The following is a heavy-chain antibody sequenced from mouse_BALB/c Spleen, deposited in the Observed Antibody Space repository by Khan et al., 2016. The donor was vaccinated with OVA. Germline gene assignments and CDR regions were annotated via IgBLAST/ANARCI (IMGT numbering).Heavy chain of an antibody. J-gene: IGHJ3*01. CDR3: TRGGYGSFAY. D-gene: IGHD1-1*02. CDR2: INPSNGGT. Sequence: QVQLQQSGAALVKPGASVKLSCKASGYTFTSYYVYWVKQRPGQGLEWIGEINPSNGGTTFNEKFKDKATLTVDKSTSTTSMQLSSLTSEDSAVYYCTRGGYGSFAYWGQGTLVTVSA. V-gene: IGHV1S81*02. CDR1: GYTFTSYY.